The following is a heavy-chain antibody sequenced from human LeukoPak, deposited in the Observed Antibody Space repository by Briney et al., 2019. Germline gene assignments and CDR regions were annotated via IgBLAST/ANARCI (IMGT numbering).Heavy chain of an antibody. CDR3: ARLSGSQTTPY. D-gene: IGHD1-26*01. CDR2: IYYSRTT. V-gene: IGHV4-59*08. Sequence: SETLSVTCTVSGGSISSYYWSWIRQPPEKGLERIGHIYYSRTTNYNPSLKSRVTMSVDTSKNQFSLKLSSVTAADTVVYYCARLSGSQTTPYWGQGTLVTVSS. J-gene: IGHJ4*02. CDR1: GGSISSYY.